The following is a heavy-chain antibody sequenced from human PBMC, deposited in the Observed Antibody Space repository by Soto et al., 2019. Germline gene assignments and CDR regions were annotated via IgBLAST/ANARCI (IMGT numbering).Heavy chain of an antibody. CDR1: GGSFGSSAYY. V-gene: IGHV4-39*01. CDR2: INSSGST. J-gene: IGHJ5*02. Sequence: PSETLSLTCTVSGGSFGSSAYYWGWIRRAPGKGLEWIGSINSSGSTFSNPSLKSRVTLSVDTSKNQFYLKLTSVTAADTALYYCSRRAPEGFDPWGQGTLVTVSS. CDR3: SRRAPEGFDP.